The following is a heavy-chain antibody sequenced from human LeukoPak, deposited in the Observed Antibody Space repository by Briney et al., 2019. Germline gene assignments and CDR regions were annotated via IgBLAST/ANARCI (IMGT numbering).Heavy chain of an antibody. Sequence: QPGGSLRLSCTASGFTFSNYAMGWVRQAPGKGLEWVSSITHTGETTYYADSVKGRFTISRDNSKNTLSLLMNSLRVEDTAIFYCAKGGSASGYAPSDYWGQGTLVTVSS. CDR3: AKGGSASGYAPSDY. J-gene: IGHJ4*02. CDR1: GFTFSNYA. V-gene: IGHV3-23*01. CDR2: ITHTGETT. D-gene: IGHD2-2*01.